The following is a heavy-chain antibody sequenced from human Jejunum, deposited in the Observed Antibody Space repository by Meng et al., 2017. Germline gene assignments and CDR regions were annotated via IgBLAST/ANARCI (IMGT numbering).Heavy chain of an antibody. CDR2: IDPSEST. J-gene: IGHJ4*02. D-gene: IGHD2-8*01. Sequence: QVPLQESGPGLVKPSGTLSLTCRVSGASISRTNWWSWVRQPPGKGLEWIGTIDPSESTHYNPSLKGRVTISADRSKNQFSLRLTSVTSADTAIYYCARAYCTDVSCHDFFDSWGQGTLVTVSS. V-gene: IGHV4-4*02. CDR1: GASISRTNW. CDR3: ARAYCTDVSCHDFFDS.